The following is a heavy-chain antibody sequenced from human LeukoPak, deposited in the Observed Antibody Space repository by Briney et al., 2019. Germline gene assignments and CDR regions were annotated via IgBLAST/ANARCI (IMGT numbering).Heavy chain of an antibody. V-gene: IGHV4-39*07. D-gene: IGHD1-14*01. CDR2: IYYNGFT. J-gene: IGHJ5*02. Sequence: ASETLSLTCTVSGGSISSSSYYWGWFRQPPGQGLEWIAYIYYNGFTQYTPSLRSRVTISGDTSKNQFSLKLSSVTAADTAVYYCARIGREPRPNWFDPWGQGTLVIVSS. CDR1: GGSISSSSYY. CDR3: ARIGREPRPNWFDP.